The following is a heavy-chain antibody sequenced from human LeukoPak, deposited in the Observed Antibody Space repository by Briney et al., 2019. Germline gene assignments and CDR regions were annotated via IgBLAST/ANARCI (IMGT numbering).Heavy chain of an antibody. Sequence: SETLSLTCAVSGGSISSYYWSWIRQPPGQGLEWIGYIYPSGGTNYNPSLKSRVTISADTSNNQISLKLTSVTAADTAVYYCARQSDGYDSNWLDPWGQGTLVTVSS. CDR1: GGSISSYY. CDR2: IYPSGGT. CDR3: ARQSDGYDSNWLDP. V-gene: IGHV4-4*09. J-gene: IGHJ5*02. D-gene: IGHD5-24*01.